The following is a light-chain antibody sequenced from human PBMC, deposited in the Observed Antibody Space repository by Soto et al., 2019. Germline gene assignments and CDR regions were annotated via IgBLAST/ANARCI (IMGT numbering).Light chain of an antibody. CDR3: AQGLATPFT. V-gene: IGKV2-28*01. CDR2: LGS. J-gene: IGKJ4*01. CDR1: RNLLHSNGYYY. Sequence: EIVLTQSPLSLPVTPGEPASISCRSSRNLLHSNGYYYLDWYLQKPGQSPQLLIYLGSNRASGVTDRFSGSGSGTDFTLTIRRVEAEDVGVYFCAQGLATPFTFGGGTKVEIK.